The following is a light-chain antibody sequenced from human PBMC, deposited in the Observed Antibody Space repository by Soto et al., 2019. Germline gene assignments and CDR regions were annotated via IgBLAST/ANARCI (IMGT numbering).Light chain of an antibody. CDR1: QSVLYSSNNKNY. CDR2: WAS. V-gene: IGKV4-1*01. Sequence: DIVMTQSPDSLAVSLGERATINCKSSQSVLYSSNNKNYLAWYQQKPGQPPKLLIYWASTRESGVPDRFSGSGSGTDFTLTISSLQAEDVAVYYCQKYYSTPRALTFGGGTKVEIK. CDR3: QKYYSTPRALT. J-gene: IGKJ4*01.